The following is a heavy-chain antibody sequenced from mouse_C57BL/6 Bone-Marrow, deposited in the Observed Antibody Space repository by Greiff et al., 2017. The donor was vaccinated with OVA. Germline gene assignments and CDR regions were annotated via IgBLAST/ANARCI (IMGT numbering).Heavy chain of an antibody. J-gene: IGHJ1*03. CDR3: TRFITTVVGYFDV. CDR1: GFTFSSYA. Sequence: EVQRVESGEGLVKPGGSLKLSCAASGFTFSSYAMSWVRQTPEKRLEWVAYISSGGDYIYYADTVKGRFTISRDNARNTLYLQMSSLKSEDTAMYYCTRFITTVVGYFDVWGTGTTVTVSS. D-gene: IGHD1-1*01. V-gene: IGHV5-9-1*02. CDR2: ISSGGDYI.